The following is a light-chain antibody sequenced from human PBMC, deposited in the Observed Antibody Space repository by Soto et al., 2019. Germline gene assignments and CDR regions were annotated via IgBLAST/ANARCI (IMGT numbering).Light chain of an antibody. J-gene: IGLJ1*01. CDR1: SSDVGNYNL. V-gene: IGLV2-23*01. CDR3: WSYAVGRTYV. Sequence: HSVLAQPASVSGSPGQSITISCTGSSSDVGNYNLVSWYQQHPGKAPKLMIYEDTKWPSGVSNRFSGSKSGNTAYLTISGLQAEDEADYYCWSYAVGRTYVFGTGTKVTV. CDR2: EDT.